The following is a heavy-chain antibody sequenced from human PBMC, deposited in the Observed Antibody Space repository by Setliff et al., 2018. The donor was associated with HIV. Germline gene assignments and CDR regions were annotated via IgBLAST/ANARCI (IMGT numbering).Heavy chain of an antibody. Sequence: PSETLSLTCTVSGGSISSYYWSWIRQPPGKGLEWVGYIYYSGSTTYNPSLKSRVTLSVGTSKNRFSLKLSSVTAADTAVYYCARHLYYYDNNGYLQPYYYMDVWGKGTTVTVSS. CDR2: IYYSGST. CDR3: ARHLYYYDNNGYLQPYYYMDV. V-gene: IGHV4-59*08. CDR1: GGSISSYY. J-gene: IGHJ6*03. D-gene: IGHD3-22*01.